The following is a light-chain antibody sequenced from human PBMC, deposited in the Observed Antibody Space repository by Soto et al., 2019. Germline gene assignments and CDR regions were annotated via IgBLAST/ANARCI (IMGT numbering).Light chain of an antibody. CDR3: QQKYSTLSIS. CDR1: ESISRH. J-gene: IGKJ5*01. V-gene: IGKV1-39*01. CDR2: AAS. Sequence: DIQMTQSPSSLSASVGDRVTITCRASESISRHLNWYQQKPGKAPNLLIYAASTLQNGVPSRFSGSGSGTEFTLTISSLQPEEFATYYCQQKYSTLSISFGQGTRLEIK.